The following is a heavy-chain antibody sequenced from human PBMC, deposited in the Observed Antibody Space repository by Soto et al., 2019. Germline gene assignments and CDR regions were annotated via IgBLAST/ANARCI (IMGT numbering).Heavy chain of an antibody. D-gene: IGHD7-27*01. Sequence: QVQVVQSGAEVKKPGDSEKVSCRASGYTFTGHAIHWVRQAPGQSLEWMGWNDGGNGRTQYAQRFHGRVTLTRDTSAITAYMELRSLTSEDTAVYYCAREAGRTGDLDYGGQGTLVTVSS. CDR2: NDGGNGRT. J-gene: IGHJ4*02. CDR3: AREAGRTGDLDY. CDR1: GYTFTGHA. V-gene: IGHV1-3*01.